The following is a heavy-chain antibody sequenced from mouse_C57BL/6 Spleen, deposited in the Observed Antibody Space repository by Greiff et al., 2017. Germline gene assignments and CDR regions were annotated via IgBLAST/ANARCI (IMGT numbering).Heavy chain of an antibody. Sequence: VKVVESGPGLVQPSQSLSITCTVSGFSLTSYGVHWVRQSPGKGLEWLGVIWRGGSTDYNAAFMSRLSITKDNSKSQVFFKMNSLQADDTAIYYCAKNPYYDYDGYAMDYWGQGTSVTVSS. D-gene: IGHD2-4*01. CDR3: AKNPYYDYDGYAMDY. CDR2: IWRGGST. J-gene: IGHJ4*01. V-gene: IGHV2-5*01. CDR1: GFSLTSYG.